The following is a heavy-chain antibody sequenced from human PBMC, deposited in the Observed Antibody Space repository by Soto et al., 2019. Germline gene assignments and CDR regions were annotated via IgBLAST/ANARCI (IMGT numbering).Heavy chain of an antibody. CDR1: Y. CDR3: ARLYDSSGFDWFDP. Sequence: YWGWIRQPPGKGLEWIGSIYHSGSTYYNPSLKSRVTISVDTSKNQFSLKLSSVTAADTAVYYCARLYDSSGFDWFDPWGQGTLVTVSS. CDR2: IYHSGST. J-gene: IGHJ5*02. D-gene: IGHD3-22*01. V-gene: IGHV4-38-2*01.